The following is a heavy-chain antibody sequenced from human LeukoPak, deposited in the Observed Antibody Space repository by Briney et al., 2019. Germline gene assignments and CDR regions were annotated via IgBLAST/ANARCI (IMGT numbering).Heavy chain of an antibody. V-gene: IGHV4-38-2*02. CDR3: ARVRGSSGSYEYYHYMDV. D-gene: IGHD1-26*01. CDR1: GYSISSGYY. CDR2: IYHSGST. J-gene: IGHJ6*03. Sequence: PSETLSLTCIVSGYSISSGYYWGWIRQPPGKGLEWIGSIYHSGSTNYNPSLKGRVTMSVDTSKKQFSLKLSSVTAADTAVYYCARVRGSSGSYEYYHYMDVWGKGTTVTISS.